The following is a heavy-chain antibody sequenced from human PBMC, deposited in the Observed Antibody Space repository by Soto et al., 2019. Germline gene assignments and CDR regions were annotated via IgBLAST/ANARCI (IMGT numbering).Heavy chain of an antibody. J-gene: IGHJ4*02. CDR2: VSYDGGTK. D-gene: IGHD5-18*01. Sequence: QVQLVESGGGVVQPGGSLRLSCAASGFTLSSHGMPWVRQAPGKGLEWVAVVSYDGGTKYYADSVKGRFTISRDNSKNTLYLQMNSLKAEDTAVYYCVKEFGVAGSSYESFIDYWGQGTLVTVSS. V-gene: IGHV3-30*18. CDR1: GFTLSSHG. CDR3: VKEFGVAGSSYESFIDY.